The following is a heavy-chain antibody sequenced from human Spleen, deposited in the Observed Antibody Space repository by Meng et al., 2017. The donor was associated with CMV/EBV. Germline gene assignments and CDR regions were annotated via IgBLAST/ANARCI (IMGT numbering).Heavy chain of an antibody. Sequence: SVKVSCKASGGTFSSYAISWVRQAPGQGLEWMGGIIPLLGIANYAQKFQGRVTITTDESTSTAYMELSSLRSEDTAVYYCARDGIVGAGSRYGMDGWGQGTTVTVSS. J-gene: IGHJ6*02. CDR1: GGTFSSYA. CDR3: ARDGIVGAGSRYGMDG. V-gene: IGHV1-69*10. D-gene: IGHD1-26*01. CDR2: IIPLLGIA.